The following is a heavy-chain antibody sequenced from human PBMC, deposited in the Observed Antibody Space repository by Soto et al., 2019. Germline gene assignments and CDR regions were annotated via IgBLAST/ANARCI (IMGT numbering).Heavy chain of an antibody. V-gene: IGHV3-48*02. CDR3: ARESAALNWFDP. J-gene: IGHJ5*02. CDR1: GFTFSSYS. Sequence: PGGSLRLSCAASGFTFSSYSMNWVRQAPGKGLEWVSYISSSSTIYYADSVKGRFTISRDNAKNSLYLQMNSLRDEDTAVYYCARESAALNWFDPWGQGTLVT. CDR2: ISSSSTI. D-gene: IGHD2-2*01.